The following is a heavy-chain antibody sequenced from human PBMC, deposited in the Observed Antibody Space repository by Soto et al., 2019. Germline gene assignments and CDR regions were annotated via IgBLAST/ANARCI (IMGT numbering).Heavy chain of an antibody. V-gene: IGHV4-61*01. CDR3: ARDRRVRTYYYYGMDV. CDR2: IYYSGST. CDR1: GGSVSSGSYY. J-gene: IGHJ6*02. D-gene: IGHD1-7*01. Sequence: SETLSLTCIVSGGSVSSGSYYWSWIRQPPGKGLEWIGYIYYSGSTNYNPSLKSRVTISVDTSKNQFSLKLSSVTAADTAVYYCARDRRVRTYYYYGMDVWGQGTTVTVSS.